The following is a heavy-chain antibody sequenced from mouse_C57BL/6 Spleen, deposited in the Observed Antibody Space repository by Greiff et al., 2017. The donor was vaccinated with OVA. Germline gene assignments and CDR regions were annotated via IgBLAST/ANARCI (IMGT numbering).Heavy chain of an antibody. D-gene: IGHD5-2*01. J-gene: IGHJ2*01. CDR2: IDPDTGGT. CDR1: GYTFTDYE. CDR3: TREYATYFDY. Sequence: VQLQESGAELVRPGASVTLSCKASGYTFTDYEMHWVKQTPVHGLEWIGAIDPDTGGTAYNQKFKGKAILTADKSSSTAYMELRSLTSEDSAVYYCTREYATYFDYWGQGTTLTVSS. V-gene: IGHV1-15*01.